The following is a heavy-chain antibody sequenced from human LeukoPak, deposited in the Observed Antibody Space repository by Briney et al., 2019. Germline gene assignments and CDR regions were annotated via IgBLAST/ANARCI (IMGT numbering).Heavy chain of an antibody. V-gene: IGHV3-23*01. Sequence: GGSLRLSCAASGFTFSSYAMSWVRQAPGKGLEWVSAISGSGGSTYYADSVKGRFTISRDNSKNTLYLQMNSLRAENTAVYYCAKISSGWYSGYFDYWGQGTLVTVSS. CDR3: AKISSGWYSGYFDY. CDR2: ISGSGGST. J-gene: IGHJ4*02. CDR1: GFTFSSYA. D-gene: IGHD6-19*01.